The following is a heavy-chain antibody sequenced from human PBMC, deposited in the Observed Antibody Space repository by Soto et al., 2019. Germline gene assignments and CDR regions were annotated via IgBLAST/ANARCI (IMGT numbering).Heavy chain of an antibody. D-gene: IGHD6-13*01. V-gene: IGHV3-48*01. CDR2: ISSSSSTI. CDR3: VREVRYTNRWKPFDY. J-gene: IGHJ4*02. CDR1: GFTFSSYS. Sequence: EVQLVESGGGLIQPGSSLRLSCAASGFTFSSYSMNWVRQTPGKGLEWLSYISSSSSTIYYADSVKGRFTISRDNAKNSLYLQMNSLRAEDTAVYFCVREVRYTNRWKPFDYWGQGTLVTVSS.